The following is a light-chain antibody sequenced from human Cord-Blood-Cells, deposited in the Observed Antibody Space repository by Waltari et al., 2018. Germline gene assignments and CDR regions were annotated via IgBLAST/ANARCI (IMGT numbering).Light chain of an antibody. CDR3: SSYTSSSTWV. Sequence: QPALTQPASVSGSPGQSITISCTGTSSNVGGYTYVSWYQQHPGKAPKLMIYDVSNRPSGVSNRFSGSKAGNTAALTISGLQAEDEADYYCSSYTSSSTWVFGGGTKLTVL. J-gene: IGLJ3*02. CDR2: DVS. CDR1: SSNVGGYTY. V-gene: IGLV2-14*03.